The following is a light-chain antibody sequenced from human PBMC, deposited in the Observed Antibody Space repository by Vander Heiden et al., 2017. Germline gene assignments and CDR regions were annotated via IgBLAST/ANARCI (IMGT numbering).Light chain of an antibody. CDR2: EGS. Sequence: QSALTQPASVSGSPGQSITISCTGTSSDVGRYNLVSWYQQQTGKAPKLIIYEGSKRPSGVSNRFSGAKSGNTASLTISGLQAEDEADYYCCSYAGSSAVVFGGGTKLTVL. V-gene: IGLV2-23*01. CDR3: CSYAGSSAVV. J-gene: IGLJ2*01. CDR1: SSDVGRYNL.